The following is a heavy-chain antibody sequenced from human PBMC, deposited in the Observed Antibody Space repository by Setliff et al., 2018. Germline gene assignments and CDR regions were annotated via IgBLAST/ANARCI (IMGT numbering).Heavy chain of an antibody. CDR2: LHTSGST. D-gene: IGHD1-26*01. CDR3: ARDNPIVGATDY. Sequence: KASETLSLTCTVSGGSISSRSYYWGWIRQPAGKGLEWVGRLHTSGSTNYNPSLKSRVTISVDTSKNQFSLNLSSVTAADTAVYFCARDNPIVGATDYWGQGILVTVSS. CDR1: GGSISSRSYY. J-gene: IGHJ4*02. V-gene: IGHV4-61*02.